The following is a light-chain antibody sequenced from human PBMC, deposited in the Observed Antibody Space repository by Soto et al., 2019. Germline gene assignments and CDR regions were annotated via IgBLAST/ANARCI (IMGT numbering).Light chain of an antibody. CDR2: GTS. CDR1: QSVSSNY. J-gene: IGKJ4*01. CDR3: QHDVGSP. V-gene: IGKV3-20*01. Sequence: EIVLTQSPGTLSLSPGERATLSCRASQSVSSNYLAWYQQKPGQAPRLLIYGTSSRATGIPDRFSGSGSGPDFTLTISRLEPEDFAEYYCQHDVGSPVGGGTKVEIK.